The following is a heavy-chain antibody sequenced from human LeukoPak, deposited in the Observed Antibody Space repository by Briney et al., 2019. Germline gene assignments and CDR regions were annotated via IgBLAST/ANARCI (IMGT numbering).Heavy chain of an antibody. CDR2: LSGSGGDT. CDR3: AKDPFDSRYFDY. J-gene: IGHJ4*02. Sequence: GGPLRLSCAASGLTFSRNALRGLRQAPGKGLEWVSSLSGSGGDTFYADSVKGRFTISRDDAKNIVYLQRSSLRAEVTAVYYYAKDPFDSRYFDYWGQGTLVTVSS. CDR1: GLTFSRNA. D-gene: IGHD6-13*01. V-gene: IGHV3-23*01.